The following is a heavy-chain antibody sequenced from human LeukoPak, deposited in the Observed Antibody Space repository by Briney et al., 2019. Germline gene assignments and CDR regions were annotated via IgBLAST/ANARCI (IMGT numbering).Heavy chain of an antibody. J-gene: IGHJ4*02. CDR1: GGSFSGYY. CDR2: INHSGST. V-gene: IGHV4-34*01. Sequence: PSETLSLTCAAYGGSFSGYYWSWIRQPPGKGLEWIGEINHSGSTNYNPSLKSRVTISVDTSKNQFSLKLSSVTAADTAVYYCARGYVWGSYRWDYFDYWGQGTLVTVSS. D-gene: IGHD3-16*02. CDR3: ARGYVWGSYRWDYFDY.